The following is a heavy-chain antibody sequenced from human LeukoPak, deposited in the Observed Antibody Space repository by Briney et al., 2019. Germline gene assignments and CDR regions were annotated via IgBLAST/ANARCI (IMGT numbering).Heavy chain of an antibody. CDR3: AKGAGPAPTIDDFFQH. D-gene: IGHD3-9*01. V-gene: IGHV3-43*01. CDR2: ISWDGGST. CDR1: GFTFDDYT. Sequence: GGSLRLSCAASGFTFDDYTMHWVRQAPGKGLEWVSLISWDGGSTYYADSMKGRFTISRDNSKNSPYLQMNSLRTEDTALYYCAKGAGPAPTIDDFFQHWGQGTLVTVSS. J-gene: IGHJ1*01.